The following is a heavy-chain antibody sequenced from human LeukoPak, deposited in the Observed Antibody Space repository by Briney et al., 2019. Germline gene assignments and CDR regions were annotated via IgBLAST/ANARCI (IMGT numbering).Heavy chain of an antibody. CDR1: GGTFSSYA. CDR3: ARDRNVDTAMVTGNWFDP. Sequence: SVKVSCKASGGTFSSYAISWVRQAPGQGLEWMGRIIPILGIANYAQKFQGRVTITADKSTSTAYMELSSLRSEDTAVYYSARDRNVDTAMVTGNWFDPWGQGTLVTVSS. D-gene: IGHD5-18*01. CDR2: IIPILGIA. V-gene: IGHV1-69*04. J-gene: IGHJ5*02.